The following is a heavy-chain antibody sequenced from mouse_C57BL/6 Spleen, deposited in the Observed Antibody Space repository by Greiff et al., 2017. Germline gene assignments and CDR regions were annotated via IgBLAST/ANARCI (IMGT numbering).Heavy chain of an antibody. V-gene: IGHV1-15*01. CDR1: GYTFTDYE. Sequence: QVQLQQSGAELVRPGASVTLSCKASGYTFTDYEMHWVKQTPVHGLEWIGAIDPETGGTAYNQKFKGKAILTADKSSSTAYMELRSLTSEDSAVYYCTRGEDYDAMDYWGQGTSVTVSS. J-gene: IGHJ4*01. CDR3: TRGEDYDAMDY. CDR2: IDPETGGT.